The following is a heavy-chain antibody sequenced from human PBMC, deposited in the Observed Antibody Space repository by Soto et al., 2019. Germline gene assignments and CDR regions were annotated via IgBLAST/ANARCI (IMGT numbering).Heavy chain of an antibody. V-gene: IGHV3-23*01. D-gene: IGHD5-18*01. CDR1: GFTFSIYA. CDR3: AKGGGYNDLSYCFFDL. Sequence: EVQLLESGGGLVQPGGSLRLSCAASGFTFSIYALSWVRQAPGKGLEWVSSVSGSGGTTYYADSVKGRFTISRDNSKRTLYLQTESLRAEDAAVYYCAKGGGYNDLSYCFFDLWGRGTLVSVSS. CDR2: VSGSGGTT. J-gene: IGHJ2*01.